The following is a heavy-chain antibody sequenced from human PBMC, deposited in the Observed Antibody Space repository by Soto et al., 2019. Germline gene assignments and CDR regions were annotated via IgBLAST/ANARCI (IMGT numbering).Heavy chain of an antibody. CDR2: IYPGDSDT. V-gene: IGHV5-51*01. J-gene: IGHJ6*02. CDR3: ARHISNFRYYYYDMDV. D-gene: IGHD4-4*01. CDR1: GYTFTDYW. Sequence: PGESLKISCKGSGYTFTDYWIGWVRQLPGKGLEWMGIIYPGDSDTRYSPSFQGHVTITVDKSTSTAYLQWNTLKASDTAMYYGARHISNFRYYYYDMDVWGQGTTVTVSS.